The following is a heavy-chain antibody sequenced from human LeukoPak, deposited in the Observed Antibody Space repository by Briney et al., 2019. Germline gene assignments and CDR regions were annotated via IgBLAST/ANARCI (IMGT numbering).Heavy chain of an antibody. J-gene: IGHJ5*02. CDR1: GYTFTSYG. CDR2: ISPYNGNT. CDR3: ASDQRGYGDSTGASKWIDP. Sequence: GASVKVSCKASGYTFTSYGINWVRQAPGQGLEWMGWISPYNGNTKYAEKVQGRVTITTDTSTSTAYMELRSLNSDDTAVYYCASDQRGYGDSTGASKWIDPWGQGTLVTVSS. D-gene: IGHD4-17*01. V-gene: IGHV1-18*01.